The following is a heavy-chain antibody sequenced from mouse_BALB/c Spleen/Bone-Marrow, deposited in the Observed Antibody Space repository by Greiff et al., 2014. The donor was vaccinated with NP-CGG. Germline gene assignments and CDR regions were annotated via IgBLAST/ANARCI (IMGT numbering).Heavy chain of an antibody. CDR3: ARWPYY. CDR1: GYTFTSYY. CDR2: TYPGNVNT. Sequence: QVQLKQSGPELVKPGASVRISCKASGYTFTSYYIHWVKQRPGQGLEWIGWTYPGNVNTKYNEKFKGKATLTADKSSSTAYMQLSSLTSEDSAVYFCARWPYYWGQGTTLTVSS. V-gene: IGHV1S56*01. J-gene: IGHJ2*01.